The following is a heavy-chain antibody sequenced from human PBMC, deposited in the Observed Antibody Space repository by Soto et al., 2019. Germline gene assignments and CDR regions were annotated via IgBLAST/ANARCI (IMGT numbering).Heavy chain of an antibody. V-gene: IGHV3-30*18. CDR1: GFTFSSYG. CDR3: AKDVVVGATPGLGDYYYYYGMDV. CDR2: ISYDGSNK. D-gene: IGHD1-26*01. J-gene: IGHJ6*02. Sequence: QVQLVESGGGVVQPGRSLRLSCAASGFTFSSYGMHWVRQAPGKGLEWVAVISYDGSNKYYADSVKGRFTISRDNSKNTLYLQMNSLRAEDTAVYYCAKDVVVGATPGLGDYYYYYGMDVWGQGITVTVSS.